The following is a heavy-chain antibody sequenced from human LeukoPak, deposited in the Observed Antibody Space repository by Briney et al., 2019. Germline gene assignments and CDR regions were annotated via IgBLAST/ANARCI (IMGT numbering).Heavy chain of an antibody. J-gene: IGHJ4*02. Sequence: GGSLILSCAASGLTFSSNAMSWVRQAPGKGLEWVSTITGSGTSTYYADSVKGRFTISRDNSKNTLYLQRNSLRAEDTAVYYCAKEGSCSGGSCYSDYWGQGTLVTVSS. CDR2: ITGSGTST. CDR1: GLTFSSNA. D-gene: IGHD2-15*01. V-gene: IGHV3-23*01. CDR3: AKEGSCSGGSCYSDY.